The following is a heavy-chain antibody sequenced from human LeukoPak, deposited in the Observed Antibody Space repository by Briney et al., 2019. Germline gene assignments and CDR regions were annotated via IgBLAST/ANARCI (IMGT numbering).Heavy chain of an antibody. V-gene: IGHV3-23*01. D-gene: IGHD1-26*01. CDR2: ISGSGGTT. CDR1: GFTFSSYA. Sequence: GGSLRLSCAASGFTFSSYAMSWVRQAPGKGLEWVSVISGSGGTTYYADSVKGRFTISRDSSKNTVYLQMNSLRAEDTAVCYCAEGSGSLDYRGQGTLVTVSS. J-gene: IGHJ4*02. CDR3: AEGSGSLDY.